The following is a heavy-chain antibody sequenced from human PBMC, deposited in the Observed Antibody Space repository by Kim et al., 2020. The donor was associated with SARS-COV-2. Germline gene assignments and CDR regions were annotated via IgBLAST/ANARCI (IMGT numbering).Heavy chain of an antibody. D-gene: IGHD7-27*01. Sequence: SQTLSLTCAISGDSVSSNSAAWNWIRQSPSRGLEWLGRTYYRSKWYNDYAVSVKSRITINPDTSKNQFSLQLNSVTPEDTAVYYCARVTVRLGMMDYYYYYMDVWGKGTTVTVSS. CDR1: GDSVSSNSAA. CDR2: TYYRSKWYN. V-gene: IGHV6-1*01. J-gene: IGHJ6*03. CDR3: ARVTVRLGMMDYYYYYMDV.